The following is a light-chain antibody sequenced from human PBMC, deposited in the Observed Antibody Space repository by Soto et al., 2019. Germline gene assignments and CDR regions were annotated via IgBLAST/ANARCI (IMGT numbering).Light chain of an antibody. CDR1: QSISSW. Sequence: DIQMTQSPSTLSASVGDIVTITCRASQSISSWLAWYQQKPGKAPKLLIYDVSSLESGVPSRFSGSGSGTEFTLTISSLQPDDFATYYCQQYNSYTWTFGQGTKVDIK. V-gene: IGKV1-5*01. J-gene: IGKJ1*01. CDR3: QQYNSYTWT. CDR2: DVS.